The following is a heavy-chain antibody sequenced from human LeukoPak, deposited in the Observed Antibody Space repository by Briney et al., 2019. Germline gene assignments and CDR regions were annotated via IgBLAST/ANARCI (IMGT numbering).Heavy chain of an antibody. J-gene: IGHJ4*02. V-gene: IGHV4-61*01. CDR1: GGSISSSSYY. Sequence: SETLSLTCTVSGGSISSSSYYWSWIRQPPGKGLEWIGYIYYSGSTNYNPSLKSRVTISVDTSKNQFSLKLSSVTAADTAVYYCAKDRSGHPVEVVAADFDYWGQGTLVTVSS. D-gene: IGHD2-15*01. CDR2: IYYSGST. CDR3: AKDRSGHPVEVVAADFDY.